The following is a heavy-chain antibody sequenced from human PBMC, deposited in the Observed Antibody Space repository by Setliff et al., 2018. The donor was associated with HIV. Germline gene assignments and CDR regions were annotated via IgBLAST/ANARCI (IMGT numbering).Heavy chain of an antibody. J-gene: IGHJ4*02. Sequence: PAGSLRLSCTASGVTFSNYEMNWVRQAPGKGLEWVSYISSSSTNIYYDDSVKSRFTISRDNAKHSLYLHMNSLRAEDTSIYYCSRPNVYDSNGSFDYWGQGTLVTVSS. V-gene: IGHV3-48*03. CDR1: GVTFSNYE. CDR2: ISSSSTNI. D-gene: IGHD3-22*01. CDR3: SRPNVYDSNGSFDY.